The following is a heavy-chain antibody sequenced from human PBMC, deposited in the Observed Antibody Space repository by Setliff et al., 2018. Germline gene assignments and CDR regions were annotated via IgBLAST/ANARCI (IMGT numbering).Heavy chain of an antibody. Sequence: SVKVSCKASGGTFSSYAISWVRQAPGQGLEWMGGTIPIIGTANYAQKFQGRVTITADESTSTAYMELSSLRSEDTAVYYCARVQQLGTFDYWGQGTLVTVSS. D-gene: IGHD6-13*01. V-gene: IGHV1-69*13. CDR1: GGTFSSYA. J-gene: IGHJ4*02. CDR2: TIPIIGTA. CDR3: ARVQQLGTFDY.